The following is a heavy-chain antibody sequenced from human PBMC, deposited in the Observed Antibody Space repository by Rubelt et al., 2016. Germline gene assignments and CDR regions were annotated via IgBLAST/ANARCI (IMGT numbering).Heavy chain of an antibody. CDR2: IIPIFGTA. D-gene: IGHD3-10*01. Sequence: QVQLVQSGAEVKKPGSSVKVSCKASGGTFSSYAISWVRQAPGQGLEWMGGIIPIFGTANDAPKFQGRVTITADKSTCTAYMELSSLRAEDTAVDYGALGAAEEDAFDIWGQGTMVTVSS. J-gene: IGHJ3*02. CDR3: ALGAAEEDAFDI. V-gene: IGHV1-69*06. CDR1: GGTFSSYA.